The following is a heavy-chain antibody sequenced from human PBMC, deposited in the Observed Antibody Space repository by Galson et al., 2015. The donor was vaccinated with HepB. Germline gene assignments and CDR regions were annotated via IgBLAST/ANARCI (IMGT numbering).Heavy chain of an antibody. CDR1: GGSISSYY. CDR3: ARVYSSSSFDD. CDR2: IYYSGST. J-gene: IGHJ4*02. D-gene: IGHD6-6*01. Sequence: VALALTCAAAGGSISSYYWSWIRPPPERGLEWVGYIYYSGSTNYTRSLKSGVTISVDTSKNKSSLKLSSVTAADTAVYYCARVYSSSSFDDWGQGTLVTVSS. V-gene: IGHV4-59*01.